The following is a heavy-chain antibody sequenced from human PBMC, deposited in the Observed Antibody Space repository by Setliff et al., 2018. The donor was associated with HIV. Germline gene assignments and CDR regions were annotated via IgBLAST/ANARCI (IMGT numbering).Heavy chain of an antibody. CDR3: ARVSQDLLWVFDI. CDR1: GDSINSGDSY. Sequence: LSLTCTVSGDSINSGDSYWTWIRHHPGKGLEWIGYIYDSGSTNYNPSLKSRVIISVDSSKNQFFLKLTSVTAADKAMYYCARVSQDLLWVFDIWGQGTMVTVSS. D-gene: IGHD1-26*01. J-gene: IGHJ3*02. V-gene: IGHV4-31*03. CDR2: IYDSGST.